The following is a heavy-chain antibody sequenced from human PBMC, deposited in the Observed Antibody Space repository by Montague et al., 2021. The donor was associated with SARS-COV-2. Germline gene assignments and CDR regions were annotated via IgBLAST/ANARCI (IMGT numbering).Heavy chain of an antibody. J-gene: IGHJ5*02. V-gene: IGHV4-4*02. CDR1: GVSIGSNNW. D-gene: IGHD2-15*01. CDR2: IYHSGST. CDR3: ARGLGCSGGRCYGDWLDP. Sequence: SETLSLTYAVSGVSIGSNNWWSWVRQPPGKGLEWIGEIYHSGSTNYNPSLKSRVAISVDKSKNQFSLKMGSVTAADTAVFYCARGLGCSGGRCYGDWLDPWGQGTLVTVSS.